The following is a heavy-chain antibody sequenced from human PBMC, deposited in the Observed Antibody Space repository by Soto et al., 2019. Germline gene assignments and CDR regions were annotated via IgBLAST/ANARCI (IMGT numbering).Heavy chain of an antibody. Sequence: QITLKESGPTLVKPTQTLTLTCTFSGFSLSTSGVGVGWIRQPPGKALEWLALIYWVDDKRYSPSLKSRLTITKDTSKNQVVLTMTNMDPVDTATYYCAHISYDILTGYYPFDYWGQGTLVTVSS. CDR1: GFSLSTSGVG. CDR2: IYWVDDK. CDR3: AHISYDILTGYYPFDY. J-gene: IGHJ4*02. V-gene: IGHV2-5*02. D-gene: IGHD3-9*01.